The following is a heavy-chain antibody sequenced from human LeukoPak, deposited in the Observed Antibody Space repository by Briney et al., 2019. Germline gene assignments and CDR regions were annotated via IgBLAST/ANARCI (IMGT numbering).Heavy chain of an antibody. CDR2: ISYDGSN. CDR3: AKGFGLDH. D-gene: IGHD3-16*01. V-gene: IGHV3-30*04. J-gene: IGHJ1*01. CDR1: GFTFSSYA. Sequence: GGSLRLSCAASGFTFSSYAMHWVRQAPGKGLEWVAVISYDGSNTYSVKGRFTISRDNSKSTLYLQMNSLRAEDTAVYSCAKGFGLDHWGQGTLVTVSS.